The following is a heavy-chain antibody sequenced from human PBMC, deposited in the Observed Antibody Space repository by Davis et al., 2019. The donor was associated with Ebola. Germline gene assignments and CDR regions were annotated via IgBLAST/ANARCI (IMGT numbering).Heavy chain of an antibody. CDR1: GFTFDDYA. J-gene: IGHJ4*02. CDR3: ARDSPGREAAGY. CDR2: INHDGSST. Sequence: GESLKISCAASGFTFDDYAMHWVRQAPGQGLVWVSRINHDGSSTNYADSVKGRFTISRDNGKNTLYLQMNSLRAEDTAVYYCARDSPGREAAGYWAQGTLVTVSS. V-gene: IGHV3-74*01. D-gene: IGHD6-13*01.